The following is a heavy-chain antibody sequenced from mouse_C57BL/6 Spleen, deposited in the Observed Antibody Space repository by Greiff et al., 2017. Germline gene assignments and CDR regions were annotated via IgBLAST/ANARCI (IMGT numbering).Heavy chain of an antibody. CDR2: IYPGSGST. Sequence: QVQLQQPGAELVKPGASVKMSCKASGYTFNSYWITWVKQRPGQGLEWIGDIYPGSGSTNYNEKLKSKATLTVDTSSSTAYMQLSSLTSEDSAVYYCARRDYDAAWFAYWGQGTLVTVSA. CDR1: GYTFNSYW. V-gene: IGHV1-55*01. J-gene: IGHJ3*01. D-gene: IGHD2-4*01. CDR3: ARRDYDAAWFAY.